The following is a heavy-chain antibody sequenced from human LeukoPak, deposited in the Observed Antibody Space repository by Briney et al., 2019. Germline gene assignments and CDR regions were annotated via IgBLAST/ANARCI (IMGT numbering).Heavy chain of an antibody. CDR1: GGSISSYY. J-gene: IGHJ5*02. D-gene: IGHD6-13*01. Sequence: SETLSLTCTVSGGSISSYYWGWIRQPPGKGLEWIGSIYHSGSTYYNPSLKSRVTISVDTSKSQFSLKLSSVTAADTAVYYCARGKYSSSSNWFDPWGQGTLVTVSS. CDR2: IYHSGST. CDR3: ARGKYSSSSNWFDP. V-gene: IGHV4-38-2*02.